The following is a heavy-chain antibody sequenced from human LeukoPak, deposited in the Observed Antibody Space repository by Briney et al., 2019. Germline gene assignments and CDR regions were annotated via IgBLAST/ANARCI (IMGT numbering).Heavy chain of an antibody. CDR3: ARQSTIAAARIDP. V-gene: IGHV4-39*01. CDR1: GDSINTGDDY. CDR2: IYYSGST. D-gene: IGHD6-25*01. Sequence: SGTLSLTCTVSGDSINTGDDYWGWIRQPPGRGLEWIGNIYYSGSTYYSPSLKSRVTVSVDTSKNQFPLKLSSVTAADTAVYYCARQSTIAAARIDPWGQGTLVTVSS. J-gene: IGHJ5*02.